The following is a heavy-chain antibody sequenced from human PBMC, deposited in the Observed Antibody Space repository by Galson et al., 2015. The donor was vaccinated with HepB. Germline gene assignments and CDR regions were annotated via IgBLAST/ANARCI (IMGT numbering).Heavy chain of an antibody. V-gene: IGHV3-30*18. Sequence: SLRLSCAASGFTFTTYGMHWVRQAPGKGLEWVAIISYDGNHQYYADSVKGRFTISRDNFKSTLLLQMNSLRADDTAVYYCVKQGDSATSAYSSDYWGQGTLVTVSS. J-gene: IGHJ4*02. D-gene: IGHD1-1*01. CDR1: GFTFTTYG. CDR3: VKQGDSATSAYSSDY. CDR2: ISYDGNHQ.